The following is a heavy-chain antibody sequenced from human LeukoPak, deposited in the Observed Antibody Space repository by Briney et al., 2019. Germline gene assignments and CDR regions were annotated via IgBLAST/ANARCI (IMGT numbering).Heavy chain of an antibody. Sequence: PGRSLRLSCATSGFPFCSYSMHWVRQAPGKGLEWVAVISYDGSNEYYGDSVKGRFTISRDNSKNTLYLQMNSLRGEDTAVYHCAKALGNTTFLANSGQGTLVTVSS. CDR3: AKALGNTTFLAN. V-gene: IGHV3-30*18. D-gene: IGHD2/OR15-2a*01. CDR1: GFPFCSYS. J-gene: IGHJ4*02. CDR2: ISYDGSNE.